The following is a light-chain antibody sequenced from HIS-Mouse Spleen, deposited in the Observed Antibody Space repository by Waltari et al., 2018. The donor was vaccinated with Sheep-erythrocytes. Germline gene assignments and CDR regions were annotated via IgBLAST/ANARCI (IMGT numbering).Light chain of an antibody. V-gene: IGLV2-8*01. J-gene: IGLJ3*02. CDR1: RSDVGCYNY. Sequence: QSALTQPPSASGSPGQSVTIPCPGTRSDVGCYNYVPWYHQHPGKAPKRIIYEVSKRPSGVPDRFSGSKSGNTASLTVSGLQAEDEADYYCSSYAGSNNWVFGGGTKLTVL. CDR2: EVS. CDR3: SSYAGSNNWV.